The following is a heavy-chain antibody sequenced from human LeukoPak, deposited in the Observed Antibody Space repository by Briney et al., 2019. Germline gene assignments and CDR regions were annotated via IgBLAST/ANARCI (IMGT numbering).Heavy chain of an antibody. Sequence: PGRSLRLSCEASGFTFGTYGMHWVRQAPGRGLEWVAGISKGGSYKYYADSVKGRFTISRDNSRNTLYLQMDGLCPDDAALYYCAKPRGGDSWAFDTWGQGTMVAVSS. CDR3: AKPRGGDSWAFDT. CDR2: ISKGGSYK. V-gene: IGHV3-30*18. CDR1: GFTFGTYG. J-gene: IGHJ3*02. D-gene: IGHD2-21*02.